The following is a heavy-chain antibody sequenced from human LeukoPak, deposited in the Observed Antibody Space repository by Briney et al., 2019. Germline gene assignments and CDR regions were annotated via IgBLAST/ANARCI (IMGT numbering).Heavy chain of an antibody. Sequence: GGPLRLSCAASGFTFSSYSMNWVRQAPGKGLEWVSSISSSSSYIYYADSLKGRFTISRDNAKNSLYLQMNSLRAEDTAVYYCARSQFTYDYGDWINFDYWGQGTLVTVSS. CDR3: ARSQFTYDYGDWINFDY. V-gene: IGHV3-21*01. CDR2: ISSSSSYI. D-gene: IGHD4-17*01. J-gene: IGHJ4*02. CDR1: GFTFSSYS.